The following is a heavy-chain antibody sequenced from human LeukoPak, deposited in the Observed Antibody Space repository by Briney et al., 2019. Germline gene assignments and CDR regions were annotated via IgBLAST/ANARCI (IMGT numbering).Heavy chain of an antibody. CDR1: GFTFGDYA. J-gene: IGHJ4*02. V-gene: IGHV3-49*04. D-gene: IGHD6-19*01. CDR2: ISSKAFGETR. Sequence: GGSLRLSCIVSGFTFGDYAMNWVRQAPGKGLEWIAFISSKAFGETREYAASVKGRFTISRDDSNSIAYLQMNSLKIEDTAVYYCSRAVAGRYFDYSGQGTLVTVPS. CDR3: SRAVAGRYFDY.